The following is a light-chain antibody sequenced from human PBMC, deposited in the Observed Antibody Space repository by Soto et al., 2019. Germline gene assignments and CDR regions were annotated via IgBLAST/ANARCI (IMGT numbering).Light chain of an antibody. CDR3: AAWDDSLNGRV. CDR1: SSNIGNNY. V-gene: IGLV1-51*01. Sequence: QSVLTQPPSVSAAPGQKVTISCSGSSSNIGNNYVSWYQQLPGTAPKLLIYDNNKRPSGIPDRFSGSKSGTSATLGITGLQTGDEADYYCAAWDDSLNGRVFGTGTKVTVL. CDR2: DNN. J-gene: IGLJ1*01.